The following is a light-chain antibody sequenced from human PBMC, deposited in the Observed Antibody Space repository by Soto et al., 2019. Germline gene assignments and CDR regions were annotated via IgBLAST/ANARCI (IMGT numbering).Light chain of an antibody. V-gene: IGKV1-39*01. Sequence: DIQMTQSPSSLSASVGDRVTITCRASQNINTYLNWYQHKPGKAPKLLISAASSLQSGVPSRFSGSGSGTDFTRTISSLQPEDFATYFCQQSYSTPLWTFGQGTRVEIK. CDR1: QNINTY. CDR3: QQSYSTPLWT. CDR2: AAS. J-gene: IGKJ1*01.